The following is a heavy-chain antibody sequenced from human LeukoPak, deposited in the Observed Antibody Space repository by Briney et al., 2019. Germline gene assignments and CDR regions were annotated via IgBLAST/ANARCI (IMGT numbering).Heavy chain of an antibody. CDR2: IYYSGST. Sequence: PLETLSLTCTVSGGSINSYYWSWIRQPPGKGLEWIGNIYYSGSTNYNPSLKSRVTMSVDTSENQFSLRLSSVTAADTAVYYCARSKLPTYYFDYWGQGTLVTVSS. D-gene: IGHD4-23*01. J-gene: IGHJ4*02. CDR3: ARSKLPTYYFDY. CDR1: GGSINSYY. V-gene: IGHV4-59*01.